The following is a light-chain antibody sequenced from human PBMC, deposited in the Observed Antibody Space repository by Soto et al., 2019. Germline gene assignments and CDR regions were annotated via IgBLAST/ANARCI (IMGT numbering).Light chain of an antibody. Sequence: EIVMTQSPATLSVSPGERATLSCRATQSVSSNLAWYQHKPGQAPRLLIYGASTRATGIPVRFSGSGSGTEFTLTISSPQSEDSAIYYWQQYNNWPRTFGQGTKVEI. CDR2: GAS. CDR1: QSVSSN. CDR3: QQYNNWPRT. J-gene: IGKJ1*01. V-gene: IGKV3-15*01.